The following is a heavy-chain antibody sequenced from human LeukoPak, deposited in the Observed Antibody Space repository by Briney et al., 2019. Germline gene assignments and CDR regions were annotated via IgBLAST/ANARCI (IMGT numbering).Heavy chain of an antibody. CDR3: VRDTLWFGELLRGFDY. J-gene: IGHJ4*02. CDR1: GGTFSSYA. D-gene: IGHD3-10*01. V-gene: IGHV1-69*01. CDR2: IIPIFGTA. Sequence: SVKVSCKASGGTFSSYAISWVRQAPGQGLEWMGGIIPIFGTANYAQKFQGRATITADESTSTAYMELNSLRSEDTAVYYCVRDTLWFGELLRGFDYWGQGTLVTVSS.